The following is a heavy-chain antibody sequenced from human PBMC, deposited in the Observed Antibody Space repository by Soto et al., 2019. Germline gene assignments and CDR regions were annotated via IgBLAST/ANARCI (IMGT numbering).Heavy chain of an antibody. V-gene: IGHV1-69*01. Sequence: QVQLVQSGAEVKKPGSSVKVSCKASGGTFSSYAISWVRQAPGQGLEWMGGIIPICGTANYAQKLPGRVTIPADESTSTAYMELSSLRSEDTAVYYCASPLGSSGWYTHWGQGTLVTVSS. CDR2: IIPICGTA. CDR3: ASPLGSSGWYTH. CDR1: GGTFSSYA. D-gene: IGHD6-19*01. J-gene: IGHJ4*02.